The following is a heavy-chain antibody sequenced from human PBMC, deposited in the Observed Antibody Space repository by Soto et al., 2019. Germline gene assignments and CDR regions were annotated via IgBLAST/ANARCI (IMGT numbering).Heavy chain of an antibody. Sequence: QVQLVQSGAEVKKPGSSVKVSCKASGGTFSNYPISWVRQAPGQGLEWMGGIIPIFGTVNYAQKFQGRVTITADESTSTAYMELSSLRSEDTAVYYCARGNHRWLQLWYFDLWGRGTLVTVCS. V-gene: IGHV1-69*12. CDR2: IIPIFGTV. J-gene: IGHJ2*01. D-gene: IGHD5-12*01. CDR1: GGTFSNYP. CDR3: ARGNHRWLQLWYFDL.